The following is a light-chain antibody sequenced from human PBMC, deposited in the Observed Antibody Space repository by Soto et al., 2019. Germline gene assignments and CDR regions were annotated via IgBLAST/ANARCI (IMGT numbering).Light chain of an antibody. CDR3: SAWDDSRRARL. J-gene: IGLJ2*01. CDR1: SSSIESNY. V-gene: IGLV1-47*01. Sequence: QSVLTQPPSASGTPGQRVTISCSGTSSSIESNYVYWYQQLPGTAPRLLIYRNIQRPSGVPDRLSAAKSGTSASLAISALLSEDEADHYCSAWDDSRRARLFGGGTKVTVL. CDR2: RNI.